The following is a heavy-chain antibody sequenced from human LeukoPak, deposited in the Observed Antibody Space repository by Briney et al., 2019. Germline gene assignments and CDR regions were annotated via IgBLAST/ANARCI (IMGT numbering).Heavy chain of an antibody. CDR1: GFTFSRYW. J-gene: IGHJ4*02. D-gene: IGHD5-12*01. CDR3: ARDLSPVATIVYYFDY. Sequence: GGSLRLSCAASGFTFSRYWMTWVRQAPGKGLEWVANIKQDGTEKYYVDSVKGRFTISRDNAKNSLYLQMNSLRAEDTAVYYCARDLSPVATIVYYFDYWGQGTLVTVSS. CDR2: IKQDGTEK. V-gene: IGHV3-7*05.